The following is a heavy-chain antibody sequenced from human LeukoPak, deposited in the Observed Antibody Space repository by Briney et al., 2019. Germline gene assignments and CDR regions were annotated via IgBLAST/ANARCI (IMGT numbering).Heavy chain of an antibody. V-gene: IGHV3-23*01. J-gene: IGHJ4*02. D-gene: IGHD7-27*01. Sequence: GGSLRLSCTASGFTFSSYAINWVRQAPGKGLEWVSVIYSDGTSYYADSVKARFSISRDNFKNSLYLQMNSLRVEDTAMYYCTKTGGPWDWGQGTLVTVSS. CDR2: IYSDGTS. CDR1: GFTFSSYA. CDR3: TKTGGPWD.